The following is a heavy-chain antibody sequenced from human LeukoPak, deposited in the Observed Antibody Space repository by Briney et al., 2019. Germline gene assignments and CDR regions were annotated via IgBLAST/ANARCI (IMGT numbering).Heavy chain of an antibody. Sequence: GGSLRLSCAASGFTVSSNYMSWVRQAPGKGLEWVSVIYSAGSTYYADSVKGRFTISRDNSKNTLYLQMNSLRAEDTAVYYCARESGYSYVGYWGQGTLVTVSS. CDR2: IYSAGST. V-gene: IGHV3-53*01. J-gene: IGHJ4*02. CDR3: ARESGYSYVGY. CDR1: GFTVSSNY. D-gene: IGHD5-18*01.